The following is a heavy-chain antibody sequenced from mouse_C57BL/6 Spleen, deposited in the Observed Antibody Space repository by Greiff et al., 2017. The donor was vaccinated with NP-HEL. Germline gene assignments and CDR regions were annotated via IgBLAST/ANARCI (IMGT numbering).Heavy chain of an antibody. CDR1: GFTFSDYG. Sequence: DVKLVESGGGLVKPGGSLKLSCAASGFTFSDYGMHWVRQAPETGLEWVAYISSGSSTIYYADTVKGRFTISRDNAKNTLFLQMTSLRSEDTAMYYCARQEMYYWGQGTTLTVSS. V-gene: IGHV5-17*01. CDR2: ISSGSSTI. CDR3: ARQEMYY. J-gene: IGHJ2*01.